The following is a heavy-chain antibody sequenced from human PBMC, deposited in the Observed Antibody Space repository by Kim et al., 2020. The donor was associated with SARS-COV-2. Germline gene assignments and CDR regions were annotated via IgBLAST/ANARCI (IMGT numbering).Heavy chain of an antibody. CDR2: ISYDGSNK. D-gene: IGHD4-17*01. Sequence: GGSLRLSCAASGFTFSSYGMHWVRQAPGKGLEWVAVISYDGSNKYYADSVKGRFTISRDNSKNTLYLQMNSLRAEDTAVYYCAREFNYGDYLLYYGMDVWGQGTTVTVSS. CDR3: AREFNYGDYLLYYGMDV. CDR1: GFTFSSYG. V-gene: IGHV3-33*05. J-gene: IGHJ6*02.